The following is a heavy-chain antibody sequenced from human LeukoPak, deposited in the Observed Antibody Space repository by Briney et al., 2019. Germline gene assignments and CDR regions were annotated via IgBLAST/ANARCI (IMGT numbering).Heavy chain of an antibody. CDR1: GFTFSGYG. CDR3: AKDDRWLQFCC. Sequence: GGSLRLSCAASGFTFSGYGMSWVRQAPGKGLEWVLSISGRGGSTYYADSVKGRFTISRDNSKNTLYLQMNSLRAEDTAVYYCAKDDRWLQFCCWGQGTLVTVSA. CDR2: ISGRGGST. J-gene: IGHJ4*02. V-gene: IGHV3-23*01. D-gene: IGHD5-24*01.